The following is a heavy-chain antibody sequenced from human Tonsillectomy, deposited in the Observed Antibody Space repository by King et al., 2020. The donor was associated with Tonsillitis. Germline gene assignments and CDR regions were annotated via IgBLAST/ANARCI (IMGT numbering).Heavy chain of an antibody. Sequence: QLQESGSGLVRPSQTLSLTCAVSGDSVSSGGYSWTWIRQPPGKGLEWIGYIYHSGGTSYNPSLKNRVTLSIDLSKNQFSLKLTSVTAADTAVYYCARDGGSVYYYHGMDVWGQGTTVTVSS. V-gene: IGHV4-30-2*01. D-gene: IGHD2-15*01. CDR1: GDSVSSGGYS. J-gene: IGHJ6*02. CDR2: IYHSGGT. CDR3: ARDGGSVYYYHGMDV.